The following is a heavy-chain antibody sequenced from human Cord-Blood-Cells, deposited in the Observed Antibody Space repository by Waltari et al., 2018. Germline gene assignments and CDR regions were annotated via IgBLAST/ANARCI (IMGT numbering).Heavy chain of an antibody. CDR1: GYTFTSYD. CDR3: ARVRTATSYFDY. Sequence: QVQLVQSGAEVKKPGASVKVSCKASGYTFTSYDINWVRQATGQGLEWMGWMNPNSGNTGYAQKVQGRVTITRNTSISTAYMERSSRRSEDTAVYYCARVRTATSYFDYWGQGTLVTVSS. J-gene: IGHJ4*02. V-gene: IGHV1-8*03. D-gene: IGHD1-1*01. CDR2: MNPNSGNT.